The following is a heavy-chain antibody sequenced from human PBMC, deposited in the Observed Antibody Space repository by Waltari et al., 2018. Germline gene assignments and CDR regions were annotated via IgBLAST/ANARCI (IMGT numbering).Heavy chain of an antibody. CDR1: GGSISSRSYY. J-gene: IGHJ6*03. CDR3: ARANCGGDCYRMGDTTGYYMDV. D-gene: IGHD2-21*01. V-gene: IGHV4-39*07. CDR2: IYYSGST. Sequence: QLQLQESGPGLVKPSETLSLTCTVSGGSISSRSYYWGWIRQPPGKGLAWIGSIYYSGSTYYNPSLKSRVTISVDTSKNQFSLKLSSVTAADTAVYYCARANCGGDCYRMGDTTGYYMDVWGKGTTVTISS.